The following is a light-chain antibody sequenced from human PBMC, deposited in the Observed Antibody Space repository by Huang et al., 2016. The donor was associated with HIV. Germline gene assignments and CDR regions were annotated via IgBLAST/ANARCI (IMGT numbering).Light chain of an antibody. CDR3: QQYDNVPPT. CDR2: DAS. V-gene: IGKV1-33*01. Sequence: DIQMTQSPSSLSASVGDRVTISCQASQCITNYLNWYQQKPGKAPKLLIYDASELETGVPSRFSGSGFGTDFTFTISSLQPEDIATYYCQQYDNVPPTFGGGTKVEI. J-gene: IGKJ4*01. CDR1: QCITNY.